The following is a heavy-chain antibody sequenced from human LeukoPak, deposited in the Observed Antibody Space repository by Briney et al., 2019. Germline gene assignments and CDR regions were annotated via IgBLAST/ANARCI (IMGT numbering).Heavy chain of an antibody. CDR1: GGAFSSFA. CDR3: ASVYKYGMDV. CDR2: IIPVLVTP. V-gene: IGHV1-69*05. J-gene: IGHJ6*02. Sequence: ASVKVSCKASGGAFSSFAINWVRQTPGQGLEWMGGIIPVLVTPSYAQKFQGRATLTRATSTNTVYMELSGLRSEDTAVYYCASVYKYGMDVWSQGTTVVVSS.